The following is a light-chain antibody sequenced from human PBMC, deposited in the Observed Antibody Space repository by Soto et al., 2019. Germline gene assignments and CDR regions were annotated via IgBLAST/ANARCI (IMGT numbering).Light chain of an antibody. CDR1: SSDVGGYNS. J-gene: IGLJ1*01. CDR3: SSDTGSSTRV. Sequence: QSALTQPVSVSGSPGQSITISCTGTSSDVGGYNSVSWYQQHPDKVPKLMIYVVSNRPSGVSNRFSGSKSGNTASLTISGLQAEDEADYYCSSDTGSSTRVFGTGTKLTVL. CDR2: VVS. V-gene: IGLV2-14*01.